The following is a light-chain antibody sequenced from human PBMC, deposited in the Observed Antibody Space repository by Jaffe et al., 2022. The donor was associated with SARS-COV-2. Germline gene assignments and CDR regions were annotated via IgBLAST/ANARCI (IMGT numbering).Light chain of an antibody. CDR1: SSDVGGYDF. CDR2: EVS. V-gene: IGLV2-14*01. CDR3: SSYTSSSTLV. Sequence: QSALTQPASVSGSPGQSITISCTGTSSDVGGYDFVSWYQQHPGKAPKLMIYEVSDRPSGVPDRFSGSKSGNTASLTISDLQAEDEADYYCSSYTSSSTLVFGGGTQLTVL. J-gene: IGLJ2*01.